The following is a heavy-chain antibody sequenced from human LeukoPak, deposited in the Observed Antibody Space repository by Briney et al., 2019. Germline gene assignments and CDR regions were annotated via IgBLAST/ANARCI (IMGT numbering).Heavy chain of an antibody. D-gene: IGHD3-3*01. V-gene: IGHV3-48*01. CDR2: ISGRSSII. J-gene: IGHJ6*03. CDR3: ARGRDDLWSGRPPYYYYMDV. Sequence: PGGSLRLSCAASGFTFSSYSMNWVRQAPGKGLEWVSYISGRSSIIYYADSVKGRFTISRDNAKNSLYLQMNSLRAEDTAVYYCARGRDDLWSGRPPYYYYMDVWGKGTTVTVSS. CDR1: GFTFSSYS.